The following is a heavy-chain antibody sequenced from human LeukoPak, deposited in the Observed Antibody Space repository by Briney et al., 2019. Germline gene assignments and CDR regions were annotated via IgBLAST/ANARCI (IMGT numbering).Heavy chain of an antibody. V-gene: IGHV4-59*08. D-gene: IGHD6-13*01. CDR3: ARRYSNNWYVGFFDP. CDR1: GASIRNYY. CDR2: IYYSGST. Sequence: SETLSLTCTVSGASIRNYYWSWIRQSPGKGLEWIGYIYYSGSTNYNPSLESRVAMSVDTSKNQFSLRLSSVTAADTAIYYCARRYSNNWYVGFFDPWGQGTLVTVSS. J-gene: IGHJ5*02.